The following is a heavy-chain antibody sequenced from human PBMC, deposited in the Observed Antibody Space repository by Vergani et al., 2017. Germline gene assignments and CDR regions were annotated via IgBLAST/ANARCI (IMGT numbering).Heavy chain of an antibody. CDR3: ARSPDYYGSGPFAYFDY. CDR2: ISSSSSYI. D-gene: IGHD3-10*01. Sequence: EVQLVESGGGLVQPGGSLRLSCAASGFTFSSYSMNWVRQAPGKGLEWVSSISSSSSYIYYADSVKGRFTISRDNAKNSLYLQMNSLRAEDTAVYYCARSPDYYGSGPFAYFDYWGQGTLVTVSS. J-gene: IGHJ4*02. CDR1: GFTFSSYS. V-gene: IGHV3-21*01.